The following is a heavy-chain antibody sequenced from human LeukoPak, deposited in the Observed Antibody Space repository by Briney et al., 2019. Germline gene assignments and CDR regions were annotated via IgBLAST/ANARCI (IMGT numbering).Heavy chain of an antibody. V-gene: IGHV3-21*05. Sequence: GGSLRLSCAASGFTFSSYGMHWVRQAPGKGLDWVSYISSSYTNYADSVKGRFTISRDNAKNSLYLQMNSLRVEDTAIYYCARIRGNYRFDYWGQGTLVTVSS. CDR2: ISSSYT. J-gene: IGHJ4*02. CDR3: ARIRGNYRFDY. CDR1: GFTFSSYG. D-gene: IGHD1-7*01.